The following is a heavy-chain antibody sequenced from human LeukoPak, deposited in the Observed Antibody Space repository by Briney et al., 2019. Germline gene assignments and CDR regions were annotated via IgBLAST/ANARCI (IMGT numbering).Heavy chain of an antibody. CDR1: GFIFYDYP. J-gene: IGHJ4*02. Sequence: PGGSLRLSCAASGFIFYDYPMHWVRHAPGKGLECVSLISWDGSSTYYADSVKGRFTISRDNSKSSLYLQMSSLRTEDTAFYYCAKGRLFSSSSPPDYWGQGTLVTVSS. CDR3: AKGRLFSSSSPPDY. CDR2: ISWDGSST. V-gene: IGHV3-43*01. D-gene: IGHD6-6*01.